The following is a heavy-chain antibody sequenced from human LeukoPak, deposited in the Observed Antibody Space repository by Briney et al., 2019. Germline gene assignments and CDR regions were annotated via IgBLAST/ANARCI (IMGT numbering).Heavy chain of an antibody. CDR3: ARGKGYYDFWSGYYHFDY. V-gene: IGHV4-31*03. D-gene: IGHD3-3*01. J-gene: IGHJ4*02. CDR1: GGSISSGGYY. CDR2: IYYSGST. Sequence: SQTLSLTCTVSGGSISSGGYYWSWIRQHPGKGLEWIGYIYYSGSTYYNPSLKSRVSISVDTSKKQLSLKLSSVTAADTALYYCARGKGYYDFWSGYYHFDYWGQGTLVTVSS.